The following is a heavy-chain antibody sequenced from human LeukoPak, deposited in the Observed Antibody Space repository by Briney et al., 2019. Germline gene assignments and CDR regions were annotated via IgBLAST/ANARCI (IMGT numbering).Heavy chain of an antibody. CDR3: TTDLAFWSASPDY. Sequence: GGSLRLSCAASGLIFNTAWMGWVRQAPGKGLEWVGRIKSKTYGGTTEYAAPVKGRFTISRDDSKNTLYVQMNSLRTEDTAVYYRTTDLAFWSASPDYWGQGTLVAVSS. CDR1: GLIFNTAW. J-gene: IGHJ4*02. CDR2: IKSKTYGGTT. V-gene: IGHV3-15*01. D-gene: IGHD3-3*01.